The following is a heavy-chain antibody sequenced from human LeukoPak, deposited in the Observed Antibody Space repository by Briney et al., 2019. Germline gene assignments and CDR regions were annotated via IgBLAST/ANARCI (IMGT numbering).Heavy chain of an antibody. D-gene: IGHD3-3*01. CDR1: GFTFSSYA. J-gene: IGHJ3*02. CDR2: ISSGNSYI. Sequence: PGGSLRLSCAASGFTFSSYAMSWVRQAPGKGLEWVSSISSGNSYIYYADSVKGRFTVSRDNTRNSLYLQMNSLTVEDTALYFCARDRAPDFYSGYRADAFDIWGQGTMITVPS. CDR3: ARDRAPDFYSGYRADAFDI. V-gene: IGHV3-21*01.